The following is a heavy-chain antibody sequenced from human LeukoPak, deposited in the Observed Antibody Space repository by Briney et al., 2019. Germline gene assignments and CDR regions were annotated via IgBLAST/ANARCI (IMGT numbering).Heavy chain of an antibody. D-gene: IGHD3-9*01. CDR3: ARTPRSAYYDILTGYFGKGYYYYMDV. V-gene: IGHV1-8*03. J-gene: IGHJ6*03. CDR1: GYTFTSYD. Sequence: ASVKVSCKASGYTFTSYDINWVRQATGQGLEWMGWMNPNGGNTGYAQKFQGRVTITRNTSISTAYMELSSLRSEDTAVYYCARTPRSAYYDILTGYFGKGYYYYMDVWGKGTTVTVSS. CDR2: MNPNGGNT.